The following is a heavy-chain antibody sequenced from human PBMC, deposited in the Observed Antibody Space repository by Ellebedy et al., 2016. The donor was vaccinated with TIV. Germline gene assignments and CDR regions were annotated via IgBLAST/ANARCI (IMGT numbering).Heavy chain of an antibody. D-gene: IGHD2-8*02. V-gene: IGHV3-21*06. CDR3: VRTGRPWFDY. CDR1: GFSFSNYW. Sequence: GESLKISCAASGFSFSNYWMTWVRQAPGKGLEWVSTISTSSSYTKCADSVKGRFTVSRDDAKNSLYLHMNSLKAEDTAVYYCVRTGRPWFDYWGQGTLVTVSS. CDR2: ISTSSSYT. J-gene: IGHJ4*02.